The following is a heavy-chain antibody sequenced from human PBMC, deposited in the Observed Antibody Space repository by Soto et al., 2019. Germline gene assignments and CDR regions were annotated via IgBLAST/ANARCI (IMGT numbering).Heavy chain of an antibody. Sequence: SETLSLTCTVSGGSISSYFYIWVRQPPGKGLEWIGSVYYTGTTDYNPSLKSRVTISVDTSKTQFSLNLRSVTAADTAVYYCARGLAEVPRGFDYWGRGTLVTVSS. D-gene: IGHD6-13*01. J-gene: IGHJ4*02. CDR2: VYYTGTT. CDR3: ARGLAEVPRGFDY. CDR1: GGSISSYF. V-gene: IGHV4-59*01.